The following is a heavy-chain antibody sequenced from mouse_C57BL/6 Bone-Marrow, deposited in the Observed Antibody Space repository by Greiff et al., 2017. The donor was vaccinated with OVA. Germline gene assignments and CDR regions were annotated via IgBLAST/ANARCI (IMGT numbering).Heavy chain of an antibody. CDR1: GYTFTSYW. Sequence: QVQLQQPGAELVKPGASVKMSCKASGYTFTSYWITWVKQRPGQGLEWIGDIYPGSGSTNYNEKFKSKATLTVDTSSSTAYMQLSSLTSEDSAVYYCARDSDYSNYWFAYWGQGTLVTVSA. CDR3: ARDSDYSNYWFAY. J-gene: IGHJ3*01. CDR2: IYPGSGST. D-gene: IGHD2-5*01. V-gene: IGHV1-55*01.